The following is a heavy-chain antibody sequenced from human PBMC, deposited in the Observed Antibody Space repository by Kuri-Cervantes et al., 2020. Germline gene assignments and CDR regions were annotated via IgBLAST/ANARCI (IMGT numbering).Heavy chain of an antibody. D-gene: IGHD3-10*01. CDR3: ARGYGGSGTWRDNHFDR. V-gene: IGHV3-9*01. CDR1: GFRFDDYA. J-gene: IGHJ4*02. Sequence: GGSLRLSCVASGFRFDDYAMHWVRQSPRKGLQWVSGINWDSGRTGYADSVKGRFTISRDNGKNSLYLQVNSLREEDTALYFCARGYGGSGTWRDNHFDRWGQGTLVTVSS. CDR2: INWDSGRT.